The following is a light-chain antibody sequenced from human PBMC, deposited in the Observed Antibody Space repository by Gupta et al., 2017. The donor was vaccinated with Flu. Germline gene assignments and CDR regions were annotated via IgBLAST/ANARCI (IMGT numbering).Light chain of an antibody. Sequence: QAGLTQPPSVSKGLRQTATLTCTGNSNTVGNQGAVWLQHHQGHPPKLLSDRNNNRPSGTPASFSATRSGTTASLTTTGLQVEDGADYYWSACDTINNGGVFGGGTMATVL. CDR2: RNN. V-gene: IGLV10-54*04. CDR3: SACDTINNGGV. CDR1: SNTVGNQG. J-gene: IGLJ3*02.